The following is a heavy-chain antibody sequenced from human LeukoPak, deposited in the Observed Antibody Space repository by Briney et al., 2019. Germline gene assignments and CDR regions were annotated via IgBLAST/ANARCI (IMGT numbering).Heavy chain of an antibody. CDR1: GGTFSSYA. J-gene: IGHJ4*02. D-gene: IGHD6-13*01. CDR3: AREIGIAAAGNDY. Sequence: ASVKVSCKASGGTFSSYAISWVRQAPGQGLEWMGGIIPIFGTANYAQKFQGRVTITTDESTSTAYMELSSLRSEDTAVYYCAREIGIAAAGNDYWGQGTLVTVSS. CDR2: IIPIFGTA. V-gene: IGHV1-69*05.